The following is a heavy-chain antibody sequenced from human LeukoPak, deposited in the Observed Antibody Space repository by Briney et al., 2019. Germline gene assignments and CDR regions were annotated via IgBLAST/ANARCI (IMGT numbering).Heavy chain of an antibody. Sequence: GGSLRLSCAASAFTFSSYSMHWVRQAPGKGLEWVSSITSSSSYIYYADSVKGRFTISRDNAKNSLYLQMNSLRVEDTAVYYCAREWSSSSYYYGMDVWGQGTTVTVS. J-gene: IGHJ6*02. V-gene: IGHV3-21*01. D-gene: IGHD6-6*01. CDR2: ITSSSSYI. CDR3: AREWSSSSYYYGMDV. CDR1: AFTFSSYS.